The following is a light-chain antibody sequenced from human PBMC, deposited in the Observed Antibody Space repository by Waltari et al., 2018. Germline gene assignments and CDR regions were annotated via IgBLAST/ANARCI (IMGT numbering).Light chain of an antibody. J-gene: IGKJ4*01. CDR3: QQYYTFPPT. Sequence: DIQVTQSPSSLSASVVDTVTITCRASQGMNSWLAWYQQKPGKAPRSLIYATSTLQGGTPSRFSGSGSGTDFTLTIDSLQPEDFATYYCQQYYTFPPTFGGGTKVEIK. V-gene: IGKV1D-16*01. CDR2: ATS. CDR1: QGMNSW.